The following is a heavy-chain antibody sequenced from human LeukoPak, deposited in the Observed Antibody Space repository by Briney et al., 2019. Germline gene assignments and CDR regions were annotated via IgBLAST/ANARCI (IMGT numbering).Heavy chain of an antibody. Sequence: ASVKVSCKASGYTFTSYGISWVRQAPGQGLEWMGWICPYNGNTNYVQKLQGRVTMTTDTSTSTAYMELRSLRSDDTAVYYCAGPAAGTNFYYGMDVWGQGTTVTVSS. CDR1: GYTFTSYG. CDR3: AGPAAGTNFYYGMDV. V-gene: IGHV1-18*01. CDR2: ICPYNGNT. D-gene: IGHD6-13*01. J-gene: IGHJ6*02.